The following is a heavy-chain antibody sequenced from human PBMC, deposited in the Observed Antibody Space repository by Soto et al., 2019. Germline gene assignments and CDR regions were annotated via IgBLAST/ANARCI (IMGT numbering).Heavy chain of an antibody. Sequence: PSETLSLTCAVYGGSFSGYYWSWIRQPPGKGLEWIGEINHSGSTNYNPSLKSRVTISVDTSKNQFSQKLSSVTAADTAVYYCARGGLGYYYGSGSYYYWGQGTLVTVSS. J-gene: IGHJ4*02. V-gene: IGHV4-34*01. CDR2: INHSGST. D-gene: IGHD3-10*01. CDR1: GGSFSGYY. CDR3: ARGGLGYYYGSGSYYY.